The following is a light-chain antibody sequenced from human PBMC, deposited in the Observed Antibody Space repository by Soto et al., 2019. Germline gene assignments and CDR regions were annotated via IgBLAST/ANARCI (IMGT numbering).Light chain of an antibody. CDR1: SSDVGGYNY. J-gene: IGLJ3*02. Sequence: QSALTQPASVSGSPGQSITISCTGTSSDVGGYNYVSWYQQHPGKVPRLMICEVSNRPSGLSNRFSGSKSDNTASLTISGLQAEDEADYYCSSYTSSNTWVLGGGTKVTVL. CDR3: SSYTSSNTWV. V-gene: IGLV2-14*01. CDR2: EVS.